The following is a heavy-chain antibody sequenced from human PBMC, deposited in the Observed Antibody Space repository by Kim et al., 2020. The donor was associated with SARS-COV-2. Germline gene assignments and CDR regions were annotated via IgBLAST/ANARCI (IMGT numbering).Heavy chain of an antibody. D-gene: IGHD3-10*01. V-gene: IGHV3-11*04. CDR3: ARELGEIFGDY. CDR2: I. Sequence: IYYADSVKGRFTISRDNAKNSLYLQMNSLRAEDTAVYYCARELGEIFGDYWGQGTLVTVSS. J-gene: IGHJ4*02.